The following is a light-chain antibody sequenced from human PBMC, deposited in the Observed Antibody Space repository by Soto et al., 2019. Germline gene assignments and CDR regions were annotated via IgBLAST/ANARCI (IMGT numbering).Light chain of an antibody. J-gene: IGLJ1*01. CDR3: SSYRDTSKLV. CDR2: EVS. CDR1: SSDVGGYDY. Sequence: ALTQPASVSASPGQSITISCSGSSSDVGGYDYVSWYQQHPGKAPKLMIYEVSNRPSGVSDRFSGSKSGNTASLTISGLQADDEADYYCSSYRDTSKLVFGPGTKLTVL. V-gene: IGLV2-14*01.